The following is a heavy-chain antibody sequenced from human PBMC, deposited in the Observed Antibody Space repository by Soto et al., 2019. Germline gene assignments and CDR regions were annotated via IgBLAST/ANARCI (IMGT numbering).Heavy chain of an antibody. CDR2: INPHSGGT. J-gene: IGHJ4*02. D-gene: IGHD2-2*02. V-gene: IGHV1-2*04. CDR3: ARGGGCSSTSCSTTNFDY. Sequence: ASVKVSCKASGYTFTGYYMHWVRQAPGQGLEWVGWINPHSGGTNYAQKFQGWVTMTRDTSISTVYMELSRLRSDDTAVYYCARGGGCSSTSCSTTNFDYWGQGTLVTVSS. CDR1: GYTFTGYY.